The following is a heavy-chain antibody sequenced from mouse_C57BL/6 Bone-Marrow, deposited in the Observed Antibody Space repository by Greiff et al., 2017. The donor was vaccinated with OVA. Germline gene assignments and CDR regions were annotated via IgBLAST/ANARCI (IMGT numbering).Heavy chain of an antibody. D-gene: IGHD2-12*01. CDR2: ISDGGSYT. V-gene: IGHV5-4*01. CDR3: ARDEAYYSFYYAMDY. Sequence: VQLQQSGGDLVKPGGSLKLSCAASGFTFSSYAMSWVRQTPEKRLEWVATISDGGSYTYYPDNVKGRFTISRDNAKNNLYLQMSHLKSEDTAMYYCARDEAYYSFYYAMDYWGQGTSVTVSS. J-gene: IGHJ4*01. CDR1: GFTFSSYA.